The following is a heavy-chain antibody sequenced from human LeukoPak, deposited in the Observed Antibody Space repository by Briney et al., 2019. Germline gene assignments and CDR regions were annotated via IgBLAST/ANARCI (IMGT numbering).Heavy chain of an antibody. CDR2: ISTSSSYI. V-gene: IGHV3-21*01. CDR3: ARAAGIYVWGSYNYYMDV. Sequence: GGSLRLSCAASGFSFSSYSMNWVRQAPGGGLEWVSSISTSSSYIYYADSVKGRFTISRDNAKKSLYLQMNSLRAEDTAVYYCARAAGIYVWGSYNYYMDVWGKGTTVTISS. CDR1: GFSFSSYS. D-gene: IGHD3-16*01. J-gene: IGHJ6*03.